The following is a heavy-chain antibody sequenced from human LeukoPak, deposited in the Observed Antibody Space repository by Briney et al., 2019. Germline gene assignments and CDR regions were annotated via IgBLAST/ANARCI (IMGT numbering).Heavy chain of an antibody. D-gene: IGHD4-11*01. V-gene: IGHV3-23*01. Sequence: GGSLRLSCAASGFTFSSYAMSWVRQAPGKGLEWVSAISGSGGSTYYADSVKGRFTISGDNSKNTLYLQMNSLRAEDTAVYYCAKKYSNYYYGMDVWGQGTTVTVSS. CDR1: GFTFSSYA. CDR3: AKKYSNYYYGMDV. CDR2: ISGSGGST. J-gene: IGHJ6*02.